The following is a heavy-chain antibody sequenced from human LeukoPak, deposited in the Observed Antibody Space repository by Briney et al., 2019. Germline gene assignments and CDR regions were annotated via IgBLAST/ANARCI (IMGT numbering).Heavy chain of an antibody. V-gene: IGHV1-2*02. CDR1: GYTFTGYY. CDR2: INPNSGGT. D-gene: IGHD2-15*01. CDR3: ARFPSYCSGGSCYSNYYYYMDV. J-gene: IGHJ6*03. Sequence: ASVKVSCKASGYTFTGYYMHWVRQAPGQGLEWMGWINPNSGGTNYAQKLQGRVTMTTDTSTSTAYMELRSLRSDDTAVYYCARFPSYCSGGSCYSNYYYYMDVWGKGTTVTVSS.